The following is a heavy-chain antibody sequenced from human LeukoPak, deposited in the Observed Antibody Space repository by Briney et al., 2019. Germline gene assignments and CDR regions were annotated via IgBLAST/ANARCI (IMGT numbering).Heavy chain of an antibody. J-gene: IGHJ4*02. CDR1: GGSISSYY. D-gene: IGHD6-13*01. CDR3: ARALFSSSWTLNFDY. V-gene: IGHV4-59*01. Sequence: SETLSLTCTVSGGSISSYYWSWIRQPPGKGLEWIGCIYYSGSTNYNPSLKSRVTISVDTSKNQFSLKLSSVTAADTAVYYCARALFSSSWTLNFDYWGQGTLVTVSS. CDR2: IYYSGST.